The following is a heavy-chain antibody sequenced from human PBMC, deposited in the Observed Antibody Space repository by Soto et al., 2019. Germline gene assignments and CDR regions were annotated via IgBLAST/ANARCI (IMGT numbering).Heavy chain of an antibody. CDR3: ARARRITGTTSIY. CDR2: ISSSSSTI. CDR1: GFTFSSYS. D-gene: IGHD1-7*01. J-gene: IGHJ4*02. V-gene: IGHV3-48*01. Sequence: GGSLRLSCAASGFTFSSYSMNWVRQAPGKGLEWVSYISSSSSTIYYADSVKGRFTISRDNAKNSLYLQMNSLRAEDTAVYYCARARRITGTTSIYWGQGTLVTVSS.